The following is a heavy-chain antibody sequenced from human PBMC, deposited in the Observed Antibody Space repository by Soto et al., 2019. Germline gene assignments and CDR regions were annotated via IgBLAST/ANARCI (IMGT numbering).Heavy chain of an antibody. J-gene: IGHJ4*02. Sequence: EVQLVESGGGLVQPGGSLRLSCAASGFTVSSNYMSWVRRAPGKGLEWVSVIYSGGSTYYADSVKGRFTISRDNSKNTLYLQMNSLRAEDTAVYYCARDPVHDYGDYGGYWGQGTLVTVSS. D-gene: IGHD4-17*01. CDR2: IYSGGST. CDR3: ARDPVHDYGDYGGY. CDR1: GFTVSSNY. V-gene: IGHV3-66*01.